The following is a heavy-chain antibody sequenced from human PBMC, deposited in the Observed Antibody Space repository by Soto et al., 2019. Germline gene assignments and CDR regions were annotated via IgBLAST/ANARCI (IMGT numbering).Heavy chain of an antibody. V-gene: IGHV1-18*01. D-gene: IGHD3-3*01. Sequence: GASVKVSCKASGYTFTSYGISWVRQAPGQGLEWMGWISAYNGNTNYAQKLQGRVTMTTDTSTSTAYMELRSLRSDDTAVYYCARKAGRFGVVIPSPVDEDYYGMDVWGQGTTVTVSS. J-gene: IGHJ6*02. CDR3: ARKAGRFGVVIPSPVDEDYYGMDV. CDR1: GYTFTSYG. CDR2: ISAYNGNT.